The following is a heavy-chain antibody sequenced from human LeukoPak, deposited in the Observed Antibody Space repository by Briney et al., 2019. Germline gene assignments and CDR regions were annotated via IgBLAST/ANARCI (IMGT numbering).Heavy chain of an antibody. CDR2: INHSGST. J-gene: IGHJ5*02. CDR1: GGSFSGYY. D-gene: IGHD5-24*01. CDR3: ARESPIKDWFDP. Sequence: PSETLSLTCAVYGGSFSGYYWSWIRQPPGKGLEWIGEINHSGSTNYNPSLKSRVTISVDTSKNQFSLKLSSVTAADTAVYYCARESPIKDWFDPWGQGTLVTVSS. V-gene: IGHV4-34*01.